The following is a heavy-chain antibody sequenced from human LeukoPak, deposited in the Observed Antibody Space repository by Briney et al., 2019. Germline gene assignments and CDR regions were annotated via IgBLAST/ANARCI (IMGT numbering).Heavy chain of an antibody. Sequence: GGSLRLSCAASVFMFVTYAMNWVRQAPGKGLEWVSYISHSGDATYYADSVKGRFTVSRDNAKNSLYLQTNGLRAEDTAVYFCATQDLVVVPAASHYFDYRGQGILVAVSS. V-gene: IGHV3-48*03. CDR1: VFMFVTYA. CDR3: ATQDLVVVPAASHYFDY. J-gene: IGHJ4*02. CDR2: ISHSGDAT. D-gene: IGHD2-15*01.